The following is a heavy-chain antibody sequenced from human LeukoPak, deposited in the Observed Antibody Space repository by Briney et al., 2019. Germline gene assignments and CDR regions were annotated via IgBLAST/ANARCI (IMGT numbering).Heavy chain of an antibody. J-gene: IGHJ4*02. CDR1: GYSFNSYY. CDR3: ARDGVAGTYYFDC. D-gene: IGHD6-19*01. V-gene: IGHV1-46*02. CDR2: ISPSGGST. Sequence: PEASVKVSCKTSGYSFNSYYIHWVRQAPGQGLEWMGIISPSGGSTSYPQKSQGRVTMTRDTSTSTAYMELSSLTSEDTAVYFCARDGVAGTYYFDCWGQGTLVTVSS.